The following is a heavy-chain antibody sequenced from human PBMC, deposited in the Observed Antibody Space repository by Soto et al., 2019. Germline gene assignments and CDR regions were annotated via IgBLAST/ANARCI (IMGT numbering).Heavy chain of an antibody. D-gene: IGHD2-15*01. CDR1: GFTVSSNY. J-gene: IGHJ6*01. CDR3: AREGYCSGGSCYSPYYYGMDV. V-gene: IGHV3-53*01. CDR2: IYSGGST. Sequence: PGGSLRLSCAASGFTVSSNYMSWVRQAPGKGLEWVSVIYSGGSTYYADSVKGRFTISRDNSKNTLYLQMNSLRAEDTAVYYCAREGYCSGGSCYSPYYYGMDVWGQGTTVTVSS.